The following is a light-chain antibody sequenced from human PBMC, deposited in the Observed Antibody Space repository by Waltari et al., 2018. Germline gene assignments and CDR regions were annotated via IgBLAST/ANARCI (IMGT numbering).Light chain of an antibody. V-gene: IGKV3-11*01. Sequence: EVVLTQSPATLSLSPGERAILSCRPSQSISSYLEWYQQKPGQAPRLLIYGASNRATGIPARFSGSGSGTDFTLTISSLEPEDFAVYYCQQRSGGPTFGQGTKVEIK. CDR3: QQRSGGPT. CDR2: GAS. J-gene: IGKJ1*01. CDR1: QSISSY.